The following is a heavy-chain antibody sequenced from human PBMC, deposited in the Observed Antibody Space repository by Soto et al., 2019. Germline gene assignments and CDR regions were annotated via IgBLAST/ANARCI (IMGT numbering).Heavy chain of an antibody. J-gene: IGHJ4*02. V-gene: IGHV1-46*01. CDR3: ARALARQNDF. CDR1: GYTFTNYY. CDR2: IDPSGGTT. Sequence: ASVKVSCKASGYTFTNYYIHWVRQAPGQGLEWMGVIDPSGGTTSYTQNFQGRVTMTRDTSTSTVYMELSSLRSEDTAVYYCARALARQNDFWGQGTLVTVSS.